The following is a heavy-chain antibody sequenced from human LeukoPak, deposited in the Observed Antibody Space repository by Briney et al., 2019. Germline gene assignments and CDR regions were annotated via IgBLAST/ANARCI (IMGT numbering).Heavy chain of an antibody. CDR2: ININGSST. Sequence: GGPLRLSCGAWGFTLRRYWMYWVRRARGKGLVWVSRININGSSTSYADSVKGRFTISRDNAKNTLYLQMNSLRAEDTAVYYCASGSGSYFPGYWGQGTLVTVSS. J-gene: IGHJ4*02. D-gene: IGHD3-10*01. V-gene: IGHV3-74*01. CDR3: ASGSGSYFPGY. CDR1: GFTLRRYW.